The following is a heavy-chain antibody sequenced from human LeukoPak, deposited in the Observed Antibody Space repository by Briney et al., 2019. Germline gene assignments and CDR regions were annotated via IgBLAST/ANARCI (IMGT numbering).Heavy chain of an antibody. CDR2: IYASGSA. J-gene: IGHJ4*02. D-gene: IGHD5-24*01. CDR1: GHSITNYY. Sequence: SETLSLTCTVSGHSITNYYWSWIRQPAGKGLEFIGRIYASGSANYNPSLQSRVTMSVDTSNNQFSLKLNSVTAADTAVYYCARVKGDGYSLDYWGQGTLVTVSS. CDR3: ARVKGDGYSLDY. V-gene: IGHV4-4*07.